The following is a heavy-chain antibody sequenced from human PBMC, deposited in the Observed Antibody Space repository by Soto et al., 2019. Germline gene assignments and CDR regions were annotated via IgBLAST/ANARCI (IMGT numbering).Heavy chain of an antibody. CDR1: GYTFTSYD. J-gene: IGHJ3*02. CDR2: MKPNSGNT. D-gene: IGHD2-15*01. V-gene: IGHV1-8*01. CDR3: ATSGGFRRGAFDI. Sequence: ASVKVSCKASGYTFTSYDINWVRQATGQGLEWMGWMKPNSGNTGYAQKFQGRVTMTRNTSISTAYKKLSSLRSEDTAVYYCATSGGFRRGAFDIWGEGTMVTVSS.